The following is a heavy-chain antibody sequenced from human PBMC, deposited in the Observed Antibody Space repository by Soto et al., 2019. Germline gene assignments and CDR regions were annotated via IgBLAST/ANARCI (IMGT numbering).Heavy chain of an antibody. CDR3: ARDAPHDFWSGSLYYYGMDV. Sequence: GGSLRLSCAASGFTFSSYATHWVRQAPGKGLEWVAVISYDGSNKYYAGSVKGRFTISRDNSKNTLYLQMNSLRAEDTAVYYCARDAPHDFWSGSLYYYGMDVWGQGTTVTVSS. CDR1: GFTFSSYA. J-gene: IGHJ6*02. D-gene: IGHD3-3*01. CDR2: ISYDGSNK. V-gene: IGHV3-30-3*01.